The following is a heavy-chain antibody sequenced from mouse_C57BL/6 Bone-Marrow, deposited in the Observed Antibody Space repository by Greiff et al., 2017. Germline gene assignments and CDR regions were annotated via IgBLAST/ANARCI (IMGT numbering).Heavy chain of an antibody. V-gene: IGHV5-6*02. J-gene: IGHJ4*01. CDR3: ARLVTTVVATDAMDY. CDR1: GFTFSSYG. Sequence: KLVESGGDLVKPGGSLKLSCAASGFTFSSYGMSWVRQTPDKRLEWVATISSGGSYTYYPDSVKGRFTISRDNAKNTLYLQMSSLKSEDTAMYYCARLVTTVVATDAMDYWGQGTSVTVSS. CDR2: ISSGGSYT. D-gene: IGHD1-1*01.